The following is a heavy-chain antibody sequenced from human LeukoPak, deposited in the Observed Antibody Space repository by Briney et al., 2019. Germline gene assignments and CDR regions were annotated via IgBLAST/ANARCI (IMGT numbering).Heavy chain of an antibody. CDR1: GFTFSSYS. J-gene: IGHJ3*02. CDR3: AKDTAMVNDAFDI. V-gene: IGHV3-23*01. D-gene: IGHD5-18*01. Sequence: GGSLRLSCAASGFTFSSYSMNWVRQAPGKGLEWVSAISGSGGSTYYADSVKGRFTISRDNSKNTLYLQMNSLRAEDTAVYYCAKDTAMVNDAFDIWGQGTMVTVSS. CDR2: ISGSGGST.